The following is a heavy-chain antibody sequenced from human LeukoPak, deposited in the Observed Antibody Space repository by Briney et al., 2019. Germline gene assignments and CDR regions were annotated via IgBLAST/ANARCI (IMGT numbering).Heavy chain of an antibody. V-gene: IGHV1-69*13. Sequence: SVKVSCKASGGTFSSYAISWVRQAPGQGLEWMGGIIPIFGTANYAQKFQGRVTITADESTSTAYMELSSLRSEDTAVYYCARDPSRSGSYSYFDYWGQGTLVTVSS. J-gene: IGHJ4*02. CDR3: ARDPSRSGSYSYFDY. CDR2: IIPIFGTA. CDR1: GGTFSSYA. D-gene: IGHD1-26*01.